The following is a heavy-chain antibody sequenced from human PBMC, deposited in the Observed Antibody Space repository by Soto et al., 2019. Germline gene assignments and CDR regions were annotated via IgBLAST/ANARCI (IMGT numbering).Heavy chain of an antibody. CDR2: IYQSGTP. J-gene: IGHJ4*02. D-gene: IGHD2-21*02. V-gene: IGHV4-31*03. CDR1: GGSISSGGYY. CDR3: ARDLRLDS. Sequence: QVQLQESGPGLVKPSDTLSLTCTASGGSISSGGYYWNWIRQYPGKGLEWIAYIYQSGTPYYNPSLKSRATISIDRSKNQFSLMLDSVTAADTAVYYCARDLRLDSWGPGTLVTVSS.